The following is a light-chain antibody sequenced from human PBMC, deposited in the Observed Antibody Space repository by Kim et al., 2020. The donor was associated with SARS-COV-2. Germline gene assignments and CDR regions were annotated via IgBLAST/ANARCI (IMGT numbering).Light chain of an antibody. J-gene: IGLJ2*01. V-gene: IGLV6-57*03. CDR3: QSYDTNSVI. CDR2: EDN. CDR1: GGSIANNF. Sequence: NFMLTQPHSVSESPGNTVTISCSRSGGSIANNFVQWYQQRPGSAPTAVIYEDNQRPSGVPDRFSGSIDSSSNSASLTISGLKTEDEADYYCQSYDTNSVIFGGGTQLTVL.